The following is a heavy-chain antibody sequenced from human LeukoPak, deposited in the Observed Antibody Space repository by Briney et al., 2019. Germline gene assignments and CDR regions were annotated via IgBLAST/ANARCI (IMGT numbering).Heavy chain of an antibody. CDR2: IIPIFGTA. V-gene: IGHV1-69*13. J-gene: IGHJ5*02. Sequence: SVKVSCKASGGTFSSYAISWVRQAPGQGLEWMGGIIPIFGTANYAQKFQGRVTITADESTSTAYMELSSLRSEDTAVYYCARAYYSNSPLPGTAQPGRVQPPTKFDPWGQGTLVTVSS. D-gene: IGHD4-11*01. CDR1: GGTFSSYA. CDR3: ARAYYSNSPLPGTAQPGRVQPPTKFDP.